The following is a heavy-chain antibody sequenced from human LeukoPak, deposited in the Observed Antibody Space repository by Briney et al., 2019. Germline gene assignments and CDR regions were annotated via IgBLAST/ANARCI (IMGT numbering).Heavy chain of an antibody. J-gene: IGHJ4*02. Sequence: SETLSLTCTVSGGSISSYYWSWIRQPPGEGLEWFGSIYYSGSTYYNPSLKSRVTISVDTSKNQFSLKLSSVTAADTAVYYCARHSSIMITFGGVIGPLDYWGQGTLVTVSS. D-gene: IGHD3-16*02. V-gene: IGHV4-59*05. CDR1: GGSISSYY. CDR3: ARHSSIMITFGGVIGPLDY. CDR2: IYYSGST.